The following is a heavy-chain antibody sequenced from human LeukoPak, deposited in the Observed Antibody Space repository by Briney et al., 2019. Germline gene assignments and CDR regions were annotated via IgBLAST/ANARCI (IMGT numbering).Heavy chain of an antibody. D-gene: IGHD3-10*01. V-gene: IGHV4-30-2*01. Sequence: SETLSLTCTVSGGSISSGGYYWSWIRQPPGKGLEWIGYIYHSGSTYYNPSLKSRVTISVDRSKNQFSLKLSSVTAADTAVYYCARGRGSDNWFDPWGQGTLVTVSS. J-gene: IGHJ5*02. CDR2: IYHSGST. CDR1: GGSISSGGYY. CDR3: ARGRGSDNWFDP.